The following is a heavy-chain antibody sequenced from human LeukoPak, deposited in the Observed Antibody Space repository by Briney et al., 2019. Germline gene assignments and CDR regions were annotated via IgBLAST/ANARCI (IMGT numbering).Heavy chain of an antibody. Sequence: GGSLRLTCAASGFTFRNHWMHWVRQTPGKGLVWVSRISSDGSSTTYADSVKGRFTISRDNAKNTLYLQMNNLRAEDTAMYYCARDQRVTGRPDIDYWGQGTLVIVSS. CDR1: GFTFRNHW. CDR3: ARDQRVTGRPDIDY. J-gene: IGHJ4*02. D-gene: IGHD6-6*01. CDR2: ISSDGSST. V-gene: IGHV3-74*03.